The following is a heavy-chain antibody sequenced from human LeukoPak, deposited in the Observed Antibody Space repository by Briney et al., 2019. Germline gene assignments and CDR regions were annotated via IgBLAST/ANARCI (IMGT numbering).Heavy chain of an antibody. CDR1: GYTFTSYD. V-gene: IGHV1-8*01. CDR2: MNPNSGNT. J-gene: IGHJ4*02. CDR3: ARVRRDGYNRYYDY. Sequence: ASVKVSCKASGYTFTSYDINWVRQATGQGLEWMGWMNPNSGNTGYAQKFQGRVTMTRDTSISTAYMELSRLRSDDTAVYYCARVRRDGYNRYYDYWGQGTLVTVSS. D-gene: IGHD5-24*01.